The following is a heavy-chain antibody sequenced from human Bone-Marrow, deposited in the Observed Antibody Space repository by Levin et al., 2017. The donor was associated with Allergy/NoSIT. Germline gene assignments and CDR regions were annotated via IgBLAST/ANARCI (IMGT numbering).Heavy chain of an antibody. CDR2: INTNTGNP. CDR3: ARDVYYDFWSGYYLGRFHPPTAYWYFDL. Sequence: ASVKVSCKASGYTFTSYAMNWVRQAPGQGLEWMGWINTNTGNPTYAQGFTGRFVFSLDTSVSTAYLQICSLKAEDTAVYYCARDVYYDFWSGYYLGRFHPPTAYWYFDLWGRGTLVTVSS. CDR1: GYTFTSYA. V-gene: IGHV7-4-1*01. J-gene: IGHJ2*01. D-gene: IGHD3-3*01.